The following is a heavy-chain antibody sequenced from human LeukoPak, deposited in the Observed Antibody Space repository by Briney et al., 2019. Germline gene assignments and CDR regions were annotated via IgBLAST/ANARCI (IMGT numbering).Heavy chain of an antibody. Sequence: SGGSLRLSCAASGFTFSNNEMNWVRQAPGKGLEWVSYINSDGSSTNYADSVKGRFTISRDNAKNTLYLQMNSLRAEDTAVYYCARDRGYSFDYWGLGTLVTVSS. CDR1: GFTFSNNE. CDR3: ARDRGYSFDY. V-gene: IGHV3-74*01. CDR2: INSDGSST. J-gene: IGHJ4*02. D-gene: IGHD5-18*01.